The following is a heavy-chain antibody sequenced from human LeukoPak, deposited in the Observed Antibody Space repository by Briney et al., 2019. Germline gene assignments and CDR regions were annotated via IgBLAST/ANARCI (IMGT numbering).Heavy chain of an antibody. D-gene: IGHD2-15*01. J-gene: IGHJ6*02. CDR3: ARGGLCSGGSCYWYYYYGMDV. Sequence: SETLSLTCAVYGGSFSGYYWSWIRQPPGKGLEWIGEINHSGGTNYNPPLKSRVTISVDTSKNQFSLKLSSVTAADTAVYYCARGGLCSGGSCYWYYYYGMDVWGQGTTVTVSS. CDR1: GGSFSGYY. CDR2: INHSGGT. V-gene: IGHV4-34*01.